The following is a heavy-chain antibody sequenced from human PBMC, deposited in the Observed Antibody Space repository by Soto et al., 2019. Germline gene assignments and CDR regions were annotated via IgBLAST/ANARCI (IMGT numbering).Heavy chain of an antibody. CDR2: IYSGGST. V-gene: IGHV3-53*04. CDR3: ARIRGSVVAATLDAFDI. J-gene: IGHJ3*02. D-gene: IGHD2-15*01. Sequence: GGSLRLSCAASGFTVSSNYMSWVRQAPGKGLEWVSVIYSGGSTYYADSVKGRFTISRHNSKNTLYLQMNSLRAEDTAVYYCARIRGSVVAATLDAFDIWGQGTMVTVSS. CDR1: GFTVSSNY.